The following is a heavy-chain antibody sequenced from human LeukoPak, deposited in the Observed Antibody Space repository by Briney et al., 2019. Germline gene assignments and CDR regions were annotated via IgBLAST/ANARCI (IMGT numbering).Heavy chain of an antibody. CDR1: GYTFTSYD. V-gene: IGHV1-69*04. D-gene: IGHD2-15*01. CDR3: ARDIGYCSGGSCLPNKLYYYYGMDV. CDR2: IIPILGIA. J-gene: IGHJ6*02. Sequence: GASVKVSCKASGYTFTSYDINWVRQATGQGLEWMGRIIPILGIANYAQKFQGRVTITADKSTSTAYMELSSLRSEDTAVYYCARDIGYCSGGSCLPNKLYYYYGMDVWGQGTTVTVSS.